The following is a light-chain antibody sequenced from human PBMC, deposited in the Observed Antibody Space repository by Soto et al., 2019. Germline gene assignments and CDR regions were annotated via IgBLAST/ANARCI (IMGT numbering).Light chain of an antibody. CDR1: QTIFSW. Sequence: IQMTQSPSTLSASVGDRVSITCRASQTIFSWLAWYQQKPGKAPKLVIYKASSLESGVPSWYSGSGSGTEFTLTISGLQPDDFATYYCQQYNSYPYSFGQGTKLEIK. CDR2: KAS. J-gene: IGKJ2*03. CDR3: QQYNSYPYS. V-gene: IGKV1-5*03.